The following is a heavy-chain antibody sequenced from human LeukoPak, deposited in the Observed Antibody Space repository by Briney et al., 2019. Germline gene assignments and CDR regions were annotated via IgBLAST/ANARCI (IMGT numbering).Heavy chain of an antibody. CDR1: GFTFSSYA. Sequence: GRSLRLSCAASGFTFSSYAMHWVRQAPGKGLEWVAVISYDGSNKYFADSVKGRFTISRDNSKNTLYLQMNSLRAEDTAVYYCASSGDVMVRGVISWFDPWGQGTLVTVSS. CDR2: ISYDGSNK. J-gene: IGHJ5*02. V-gene: IGHV3-30*04. CDR3: ASSGDVMVRGVISWFDP. D-gene: IGHD3-10*01.